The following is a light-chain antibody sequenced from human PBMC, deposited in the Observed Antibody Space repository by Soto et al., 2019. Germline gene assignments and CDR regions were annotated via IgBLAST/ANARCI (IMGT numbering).Light chain of an antibody. V-gene: IGLV2-23*02. CDR1: SIDVGNYDL. CDR2: EVS. Sequence: QSALTQPASVSGSPGQSITVSCTGISIDVGNYDLVSWYQQHPGKAPKLMIYEVSERPSGVPDRFSGSKSGNTAFLTVSGLQAEDEADYYCLSYADTAYVFGTGTQLTVL. J-gene: IGLJ1*01. CDR3: LSYADTAYV.